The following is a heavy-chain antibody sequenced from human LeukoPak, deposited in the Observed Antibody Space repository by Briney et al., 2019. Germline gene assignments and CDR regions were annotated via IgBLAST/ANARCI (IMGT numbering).Heavy chain of an antibody. CDR2: INHSGST. V-gene: IGHV4-34*01. D-gene: IGHD6-13*01. CDR3: ARHSRGGSWEPLGY. Sequence: SETLSLTCAVYGGSVSGYYWSWIRQPPGKGLEWIGEINHSGSTNYNPSLKSRVTISVDTSKNQFSLKLSSVTAADTAVYYCARHSRGGSWEPLGYWGQGTLVTVSS. CDR1: GGSVSGYY. J-gene: IGHJ4*02.